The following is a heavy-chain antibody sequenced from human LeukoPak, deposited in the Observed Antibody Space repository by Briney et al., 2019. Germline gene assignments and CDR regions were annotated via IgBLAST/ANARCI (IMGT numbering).Heavy chain of an antibody. Sequence: ASVKVSCKVSGYTRTEFSMHWVRQAPGKGLEWMGGFDPEDGETIYAQKFQGRVTMTEDTSTDTAYMELSSLRSEDTAVYYCATEKGQLWQNYYFYGLDVWRQGTTVTVSS. CDR2: FDPEDGET. CDR3: ATEKGQLWQNYYFYGLDV. CDR1: GYTRTEFS. D-gene: IGHD5-18*01. V-gene: IGHV1-24*01. J-gene: IGHJ6*02.